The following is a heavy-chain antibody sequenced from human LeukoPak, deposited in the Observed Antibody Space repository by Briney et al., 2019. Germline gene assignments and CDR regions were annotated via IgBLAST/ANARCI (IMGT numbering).Heavy chain of an antibody. CDR1: GGSISSYY. J-gene: IGHJ4*02. V-gene: IGHV4-59*01. CDR3: ARYYYDSSGCYSWVDY. D-gene: IGHD3-22*01. CDR2: IYYSGST. Sequence: TSKTLSLTCTVSGGSISSYYWSWIRQPPGKGLDWIGYIYYSGSTNYNPSLKSRVTISVDTSKNQFSLKLSSVTAADTAVYYCARYYYDSSGCYSWVDYWGQGTLVTVSS.